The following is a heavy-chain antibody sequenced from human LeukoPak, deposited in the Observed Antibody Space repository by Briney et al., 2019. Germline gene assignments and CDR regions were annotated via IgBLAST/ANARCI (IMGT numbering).Heavy chain of an antibody. CDR3: ARDRSRYYYDSSGYYINY. CDR1: GFTFSDYY. Sequence: GGSLRLSCAASGFTFSDYYMSWIRQAPGKGLEWVSYISSSGSTIYYADSVKGRFTISRDNAENSLYLQMNSLRAEDTAVYYCARDRSRYYYDSSGYYINYWGQGTLVTVSS. CDR2: ISSSGSTI. V-gene: IGHV3-11*01. D-gene: IGHD3-22*01. J-gene: IGHJ4*02.